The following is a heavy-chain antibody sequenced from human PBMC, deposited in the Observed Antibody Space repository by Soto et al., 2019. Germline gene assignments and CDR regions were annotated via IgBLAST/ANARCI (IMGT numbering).Heavy chain of an antibody. V-gene: IGHV4-39*06. J-gene: IGHJ4*02. CDR2: VYYSGST. Sequence: PSETLSLTCTVSGGSIRSSSYYWGWIRQPPGKGLEWMGNVYYSGSTYYNPSLKSRVTISVDTSKNQFPLKLSSVTAADTAVYYCAREPSIWGQGTLVTVSS. CDR1: GGSIRSSSYY. CDR3: AREPSI.